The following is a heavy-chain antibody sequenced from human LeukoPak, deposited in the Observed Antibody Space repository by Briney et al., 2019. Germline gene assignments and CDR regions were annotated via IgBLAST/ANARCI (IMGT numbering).Heavy chain of an antibody. J-gene: IGHJ6*02. CDR2: ISGSGGST. V-gene: IGHV3-23*01. CDR3: AKDLAATYYYYYGMDV. Sequence: GGSLRLSCAASGFTFSNYAMSWVRQAPGKGLEWVSAISGSGGSTYYADSVKGRFTISRDNSKNTLYLQMNSLRAEDTAVYYCAKDLAATYYYYYGMDVWGQGTTVTVSS. CDR1: GFTFSNYA. D-gene: IGHD2-15*01.